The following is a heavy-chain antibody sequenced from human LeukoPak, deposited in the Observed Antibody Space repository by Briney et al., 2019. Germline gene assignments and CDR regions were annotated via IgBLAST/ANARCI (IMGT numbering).Heavy chain of an antibody. Sequence: ASVNVSCKASGYTFTSYGISWVRQAPGQGLEWMGWISAYNGNTNYAQKLQGRVTMTTDTSTSTAYMELRSLRSDDTAAYYCARDPDAVYSGYDSDWFDPWGQGTLVTVSS. J-gene: IGHJ5*02. D-gene: IGHD5-12*01. CDR2: ISAYNGNT. CDR3: ARDPDAVYSGYDSDWFDP. V-gene: IGHV1-18*04. CDR1: GYTFTSYG.